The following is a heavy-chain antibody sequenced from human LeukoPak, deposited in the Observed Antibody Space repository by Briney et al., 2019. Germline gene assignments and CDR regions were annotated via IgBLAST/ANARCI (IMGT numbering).Heavy chain of an antibody. J-gene: IGHJ4*02. V-gene: IGHV3-7*01. Sequence: PGGSLRLSCVDSGFTFSSHWMSWVRQAPGKGLEWVANIKQDGNEKYYADSVKGRFTISRDNAKNSLYLQMNSLRAEDTAVYYCARGRYADYFEYWGQGTLVTVSS. D-gene: IGHD1-1*01. CDR3: ARGRYADYFEY. CDR1: GFTFSSHW. CDR2: IKQDGNEK.